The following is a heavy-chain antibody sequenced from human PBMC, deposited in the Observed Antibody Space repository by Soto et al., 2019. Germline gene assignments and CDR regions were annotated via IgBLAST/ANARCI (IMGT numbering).Heavy chain of an antibody. D-gene: IGHD2-15*01. CDR3: AGLPGYCSGGSCPIYFDY. V-gene: IGHV5-51*01. CDR1: GYSCTSYW. CDR2: IYPGDSDT. J-gene: IGHJ4*02. Sequence: GESLKICCKGSGYSCTSYWSGWVSKMPGKGLEWMGIIYPGDSDTRYSPSFQGQVTISADKSISTAYLQWSSLKASDTAMYYCAGLPGYCSGGSCPIYFDYWGQGPLVTVSS.